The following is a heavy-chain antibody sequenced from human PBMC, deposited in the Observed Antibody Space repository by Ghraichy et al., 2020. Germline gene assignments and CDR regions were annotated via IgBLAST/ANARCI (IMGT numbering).Heavy chain of an antibody. V-gene: IGHV3-11*01. J-gene: IGHJ4*02. CDR1: GFSFSEYY. CDR2: ISSTGRFT. Sequence: GESLNISCAASGFSFSEYYMTWIRQAPGQGLEWLSDISSTGRFTYIADSVKGRFTISRDNAESSLALQMNSLRAEDTAMYFCARISPFDTSGYYIDYWGQGILVTVSS. CDR3: ARISPFDTSGYYIDY. D-gene: IGHD3-22*01.